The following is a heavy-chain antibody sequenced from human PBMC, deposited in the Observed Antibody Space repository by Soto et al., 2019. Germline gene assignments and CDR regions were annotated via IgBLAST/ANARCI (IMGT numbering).Heavy chain of an antibody. J-gene: IGHJ4*02. CDR3: ARTQVVQVDY. CDR2: IKQDGSEK. D-gene: IGHD3-22*01. V-gene: IGHV3-7*03. Sequence: PXGSLRLSCAASGFTFSSYCMSWVRQAPGKGLEWVANIKQDGSEKYYVDSVKGRFTISRDNAKNSLYLQMNSLRAEDTAVYYCARTQVVQVDYWGQGTLVTVSS. CDR1: GFTFSSYC.